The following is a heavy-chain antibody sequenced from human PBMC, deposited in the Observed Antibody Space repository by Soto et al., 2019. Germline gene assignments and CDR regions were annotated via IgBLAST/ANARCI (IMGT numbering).Heavy chain of an antibody. D-gene: IGHD2-15*01. V-gene: IGHV4-59*08. CDR1: GGSISSYY. CDR2: IYYSGST. CDR3: ASYCSGGSCYFDY. J-gene: IGHJ4*02. Sequence: SETLSLTCTVSGGSISSYYWSWIRQPPGKGLEWIGYIYYSGSTNYNPSLKSRVTISVDTSKNQFSLKLSSVTAADTAVYYCASYCSGGSCYFDYWGQGTLVTVSS.